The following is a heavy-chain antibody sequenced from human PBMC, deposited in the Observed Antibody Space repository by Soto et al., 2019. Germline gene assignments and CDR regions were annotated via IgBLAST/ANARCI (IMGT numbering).Heavy chain of an antibody. CDR1: GFTFSSYA. J-gene: IGHJ3*02. V-gene: IGHV3-23*01. D-gene: IGHD2-15*01. Sequence: GGSLRLSCAASGFTFSSYAMSWVRQAPGEGLEWVSAISGSGGSTYYADSVKGRFTISRDNSKNTLYLQMNSLRAEDTAVYYCAKILYCSGGSCYSGAFDIWGQGTMVTVSS. CDR3: AKILYCSGGSCYSGAFDI. CDR2: ISGSGGST.